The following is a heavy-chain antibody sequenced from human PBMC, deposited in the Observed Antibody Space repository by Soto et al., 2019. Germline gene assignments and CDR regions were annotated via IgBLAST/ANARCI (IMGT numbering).Heavy chain of an antibody. D-gene: IGHD6-19*01. Sequence: SVKVSCKASGGTFSSYAISWVRQAPGQGLEWVGGIIPIFGTANYAQKFQGRVTITADESTSTSYMEVNNLRSEDTAVYYCAKVRYSSPMGYYYGMDVWGQGTTVTVS. CDR2: IIPIFGTA. CDR1: GGTFSSYA. CDR3: AKVRYSSPMGYYYGMDV. V-gene: IGHV1-69*13. J-gene: IGHJ6*02.